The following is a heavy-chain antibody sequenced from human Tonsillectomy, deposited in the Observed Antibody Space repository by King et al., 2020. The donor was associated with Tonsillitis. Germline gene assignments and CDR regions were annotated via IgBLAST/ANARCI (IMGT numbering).Heavy chain of an antibody. CDR1: GYTFTGYY. J-gene: IGHJ4*01. CDR2: IKANSGDA. Sequence: VQLVESGAEVKKPGASVKVSCKASGYTFTGYYLHWVRQAPGQGLEWMGWIKANSGDANYAQKFQGRVTMTRDTSISTAYMEMCRLISDDTAVYFCAREAMTYDYGFFDYWGQGTLVTVSS. V-gene: IGHV1-2*02. D-gene: IGHD4/OR15-4a*01. CDR3: AREAMTYDYGFFDY.